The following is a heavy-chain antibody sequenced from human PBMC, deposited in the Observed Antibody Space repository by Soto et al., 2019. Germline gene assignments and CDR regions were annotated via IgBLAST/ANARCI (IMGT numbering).Heavy chain of an antibody. D-gene: IGHD6-13*01. CDR2: IYPGDSDT. CDR3: ARRAPGISGGMDV. Sequence: GESLKISCNGSGYSFTSYWIDWVRQMPGKGLEWMGIIYPGDSDTRYSPSFQGQVTISADKSISTAYLQWSSLKASDTAMYYCARRAPGISGGMDVWGQGTTVTVSS. J-gene: IGHJ6*02. V-gene: IGHV5-51*01. CDR1: GYSFTSYW.